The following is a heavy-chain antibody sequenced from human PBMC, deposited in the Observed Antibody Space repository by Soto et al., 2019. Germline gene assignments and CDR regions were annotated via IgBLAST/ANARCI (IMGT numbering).Heavy chain of an antibody. V-gene: IGHV4-39*01. CDR1: GGSISSSSYY. D-gene: IGHD3-9*01. Sequence: SENLSLTCTVSGGSISSSSYYWGWIRQPPGKGLEWIGSIYYSGSTYYNPSLKSRVTISVDTSKNQFSLKLSSVTAADTAVYYCARHLPYYDILTGIWFDPWGQGTLVTVSS. J-gene: IGHJ5*02. CDR3: ARHLPYYDILTGIWFDP. CDR2: IYYSGST.